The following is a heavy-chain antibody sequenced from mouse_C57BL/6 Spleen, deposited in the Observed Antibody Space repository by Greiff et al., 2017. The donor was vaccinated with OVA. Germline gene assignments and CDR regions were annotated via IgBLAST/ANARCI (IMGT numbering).Heavy chain of an antibody. V-gene: IGHV1-82*01. CDR3: ARPSLRGYDAMDY. J-gene: IGHJ4*01. CDR2: IYPGDGDT. CDR1: GYAFSSSW. Sequence: VQLVESGPELVKPGASVKISCKASGYAFSSSWMNWVKQRPGKGLEWIGRIYPGDGDTNYNGKFKGKATLTADKSSSTAYMQLSSLTSEDSAVYFCARPSLRGYDAMDYWGQGTSVTVSS.